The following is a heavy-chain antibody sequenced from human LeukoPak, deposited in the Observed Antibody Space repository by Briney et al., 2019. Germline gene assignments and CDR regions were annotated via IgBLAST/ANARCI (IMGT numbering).Heavy chain of an antibody. V-gene: IGHV1-69*04. CDR1: GGTFSSYA. CDR3: ARDFERTMIAVAPPNWFDP. Sequence: ASVKVSCKASGGTFSSYAISWVRQAPGQGLEWMGRIIPILGIANYAQKFQGRVTNTADKSTSTAYMELSSLRSEDTAVYYCARDFERTMIAVAPPNWFDPWGQGTLVTVSS. J-gene: IGHJ5*02. D-gene: IGHD6-19*01. CDR2: IIPILGIA.